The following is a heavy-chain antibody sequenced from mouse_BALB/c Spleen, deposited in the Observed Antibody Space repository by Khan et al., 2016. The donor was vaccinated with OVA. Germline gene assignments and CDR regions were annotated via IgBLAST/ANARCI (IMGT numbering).Heavy chain of an antibody. CDR3: ATSYFYGYYFDY. D-gene: IGHD1-1*01. CDR2: ISGDSNTI. V-gene: IGHV5-17*02. Sequence: DVKLVESGGGLVQPGGSRKLSCAASGFTFNSYGMHWVRQAPEKGLEWVAYISGDSNTISYADTVKGRFTISRDNPKNTLFLQMTSLMSEDTAMYDWATSYFYGYYFDYWGPGTTLTVS. J-gene: IGHJ2*01. CDR1: GFTFNSYG.